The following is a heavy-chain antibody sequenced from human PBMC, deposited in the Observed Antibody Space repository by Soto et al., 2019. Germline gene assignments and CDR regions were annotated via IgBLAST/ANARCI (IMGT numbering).Heavy chain of an antibody. D-gene: IGHD6-13*01. J-gene: IGHJ4*02. CDR2: ISAYNGNT. V-gene: IGHV1-18*01. CDR1: GYTFTSFG. Sequence: QVQLVQSGTEVKQPGASVKVSCKASGYTFTSFGISWVRQAPGQGLEWMGWISAYNGNTNYAQKLQGRVTMTTDTSTSTDYMELRSLRSDDTAVYYCARTGSSWYEDYWGQGTLVTVSS. CDR3: ARTGSSWYEDY.